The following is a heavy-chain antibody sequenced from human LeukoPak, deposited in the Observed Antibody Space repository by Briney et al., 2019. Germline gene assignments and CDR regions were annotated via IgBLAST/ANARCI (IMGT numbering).Heavy chain of an antibody. J-gene: IGHJ3*02. CDR3: AGPGQKAFDI. CDR1: GFTFSSYY. Sequence: KPGGSLRLSCAASGFTFSSYYMNWVRQAPGKGLEWVSYISSSSSSMNYADSVKGRFTISRDNAKNSLYLQMNSLRAEDTAVYYCAGPGQKAFDIWGQGTMVTVSS. CDR2: ISSSSSSM. V-gene: IGHV3-21*01.